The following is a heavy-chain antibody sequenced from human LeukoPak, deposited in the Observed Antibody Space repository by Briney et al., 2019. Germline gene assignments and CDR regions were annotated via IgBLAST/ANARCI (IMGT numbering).Heavy chain of an antibody. V-gene: IGHV1-46*01. D-gene: IGHD6-19*01. CDR1: GYTFTSYY. Sequence: ASVKVSCKASGYTFTSYYMHWVRQAPGQGLEWMGIINPSGGSTSYAQKFQGRVTMTRDTSTSTVYMELSSLRSEGTAVYYCARDGQSHIAVAGTRAAFDIWGQGTMVTVSS. J-gene: IGHJ3*02. CDR3: ARDGQSHIAVAGTRAAFDI. CDR2: INPSGGST.